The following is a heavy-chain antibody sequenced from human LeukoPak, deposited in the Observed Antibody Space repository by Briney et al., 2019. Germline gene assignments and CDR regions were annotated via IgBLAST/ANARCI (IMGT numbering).Heavy chain of an antibody. Sequence: GGSLRPSCAASGFTFSSYWMTWVRQAPGKGLELVANIKEDGSEKYYVDSVKGRFTISRDNAKKSLHLQMNILRAEDTAVYFCVYGGSYYVAWGQGTLVTVSS. CDR1: GFTFSSYW. CDR3: VYGGSYYVA. V-gene: IGHV3-7*01. J-gene: IGHJ5*02. D-gene: IGHD1-26*01. CDR2: IKEDGSEK.